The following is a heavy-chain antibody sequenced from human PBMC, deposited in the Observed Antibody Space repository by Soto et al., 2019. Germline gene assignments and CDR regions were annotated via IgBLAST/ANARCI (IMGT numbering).Heavy chain of an antibody. Sequence: EVQLLESGGGLVQPGGSLRLSCAASGFTFSSYAMSWVRQAPGKGLEWVSVITGSGGSTYYADSVKGRFTISRDNSKNTLYLQMNSLRAEDTDVYYCSKRGAHYFDYWGQGTLVTVSS. CDR3: SKRGAHYFDY. CDR1: GFTFSSYA. CDR2: ITGSGGST. V-gene: IGHV3-23*01. J-gene: IGHJ4*02.